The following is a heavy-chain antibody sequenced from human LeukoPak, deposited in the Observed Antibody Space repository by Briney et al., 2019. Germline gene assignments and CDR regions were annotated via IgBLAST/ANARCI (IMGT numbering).Heavy chain of an antibody. Sequence: PSQTLSLTCTVSGGSISSGSYYWSWIRQPAGKGLEWIGRIYTSGSTNYNPSLKSRVTISVDTSKNQFSLKLSSVTAADTAVYYCARARAGGSYYPFDYWGQGTLVTVSS. CDR2: IYTSGST. CDR1: GGSISSGSYY. V-gene: IGHV4-61*02. D-gene: IGHD1-26*01. J-gene: IGHJ4*02. CDR3: ARARAGGSYYPFDY.